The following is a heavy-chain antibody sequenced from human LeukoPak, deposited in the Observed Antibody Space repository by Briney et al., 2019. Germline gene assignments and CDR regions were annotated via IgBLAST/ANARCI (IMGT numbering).Heavy chain of an antibody. CDR3: ARGRSTAAALFTNWDPWTYYFDY. V-gene: IGHV4-34*01. J-gene: IGHJ4*02. Sequence: SETLSLTCAVYGGSFSGYYWSWIRQPPGKGLEWIGEINHSGSTNYNPSLKSRVTISVDTSKNQFSLKLSSVTAADTAVYYCARGRSTAAALFTNWDPWTYYFDYWGQGTLVTVSS. CDR1: GGSFSGYY. D-gene: IGHD6-13*01. CDR2: INHSGST.